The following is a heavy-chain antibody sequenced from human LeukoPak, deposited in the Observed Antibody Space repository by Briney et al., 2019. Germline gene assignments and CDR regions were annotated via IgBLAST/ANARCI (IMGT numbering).Heavy chain of an antibody. D-gene: IGHD3-22*01. J-gene: IGHJ3*02. V-gene: IGHV1-18*01. Sequence: GASVKVSCKASGYTFTSYGISWVRQAPGQGLEWMGWISAYNGNTNYAQKLQGRVTMTTDTSTSTAYMELRSLRSDDTAVYYCARGPGLAPPVPYYYDSSGYYAFDIWGQGTMVTVSS. CDR1: GYTFTSYG. CDR3: ARGPGLAPPVPYYYDSSGYYAFDI. CDR2: ISAYNGNT.